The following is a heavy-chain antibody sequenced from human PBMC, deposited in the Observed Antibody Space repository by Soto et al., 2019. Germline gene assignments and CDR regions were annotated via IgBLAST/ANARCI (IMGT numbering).Heavy chain of an antibody. D-gene: IGHD6-13*01. CDR3: ARGLRIAAAPDFQH. CDR2: IIPIFGTP. J-gene: IGHJ1*01. Sequence: ASVKVSCKPSGGTFTNYAFSWVRQAPGQGLEWMGGIIPIFGTPDYAQNFQGRVTITADESTRTASMELSSLRSDDTAVYYCARGLRIAAAPDFQHWGQGTLVTVSS. V-gene: IGHV1-69*13. CDR1: GGTFTNYA.